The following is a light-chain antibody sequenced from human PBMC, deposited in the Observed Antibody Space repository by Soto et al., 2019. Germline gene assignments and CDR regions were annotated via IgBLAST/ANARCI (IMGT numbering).Light chain of an antibody. V-gene: IGKV1-12*01. J-gene: IGKJ5*01. Sequence: DIPMTQSPSSVSASVGDRVTITCRASQDISSWLAWYQQKPGKAPKLLIYAASSLQSGIPSRFSGSGSGTDFTLTISSLQPEDFATYYCQQANSFPITFGQGTRLEIK. CDR3: QQANSFPIT. CDR1: QDISSW. CDR2: AAS.